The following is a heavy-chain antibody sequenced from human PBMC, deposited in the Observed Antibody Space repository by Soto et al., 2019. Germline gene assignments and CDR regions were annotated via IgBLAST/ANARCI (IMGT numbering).Heavy chain of an antibody. Sequence: SVKVSCKASGGTFSSYAISWVRQAPGQGLEWMGGIIPIFGTANYAQKFQGRVTITADESTSTAYMELSSLRSEDTAVYYCARGSGAATIPYDYYYGMDVWGQGTTVTVSS. D-gene: IGHD5-12*01. J-gene: IGHJ6*02. V-gene: IGHV1-69*13. CDR2: IIPIFGTA. CDR1: GGTFSSYA. CDR3: ARGSGAATIPYDYYYGMDV.